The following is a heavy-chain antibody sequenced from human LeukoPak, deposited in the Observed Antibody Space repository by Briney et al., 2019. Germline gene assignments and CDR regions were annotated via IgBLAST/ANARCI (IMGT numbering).Heavy chain of an antibody. Sequence: ASVKVSCKASGYTFTTNDINWVRQAPGQGLEWMGWINPNSGVTNFAQRFQGRVTVTRDTSISTVYMELSGLRSDDTAIYYCARILVRGGNWFDPWGQGTLVTVSS. CDR1: GYTFTTND. V-gene: IGHV1-2*02. D-gene: IGHD3-10*01. CDR2: INPNSGVT. J-gene: IGHJ5*02. CDR3: ARILVRGGNWFDP.